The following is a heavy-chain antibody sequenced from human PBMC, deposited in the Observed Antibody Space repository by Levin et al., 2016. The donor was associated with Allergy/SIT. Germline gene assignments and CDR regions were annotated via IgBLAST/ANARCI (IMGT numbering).Heavy chain of an antibody. CDR3: ARGLVERSGWYYYYYMDV. Sequence: WIRQPPGKGLEWIGYIYYSGSTNYNPSLKSRVTTSVDTSRNQFSLKLSSVTAADTAVYYCARGLVERSGWYYYYYMDVWGKGTTVTVSS. V-gene: IGHV4-59*01. D-gene: IGHD6-19*01. CDR2: IYYSGST. J-gene: IGHJ6*03.